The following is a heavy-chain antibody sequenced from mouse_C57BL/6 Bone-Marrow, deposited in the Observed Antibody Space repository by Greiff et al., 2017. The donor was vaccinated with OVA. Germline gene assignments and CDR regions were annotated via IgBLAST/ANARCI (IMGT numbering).Heavy chain of an antibody. CDR2: IRLKSDNYAT. V-gene: IGHV6-3*01. Sequence: EVKVEESGGGLVQPGGSMKLSCVASGFPFSNYWMNWVRQSPEKGLAWVAQIRLKSDNYATHYAESVKGRFTISRDDSKSSVYLQMNNLRAEDTGIYYCPQDWGFAYWGQGTLVTVSA. CDR1: GFPFSNYW. D-gene: IGHD4-1*01. CDR3: PQDWGFAY. J-gene: IGHJ3*01.